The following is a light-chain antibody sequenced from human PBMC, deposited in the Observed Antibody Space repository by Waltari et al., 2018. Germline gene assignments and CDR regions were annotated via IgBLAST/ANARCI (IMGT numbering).Light chain of an antibody. Sequence: DIVMTQSPDSLAVSLGERATINCKSSQSVPSSSDNKNYLAWYQRKPGQPPELLIYWASTRESGVPARFSGSGSGTDFTLTISTLQAEDVAVYYCQQYYSTPYTFGQGTKLEIK. J-gene: IGKJ2*01. V-gene: IGKV4-1*01. CDR1: QSVPSSSDNKNY. CDR2: WAS. CDR3: QQYYSTPYT.